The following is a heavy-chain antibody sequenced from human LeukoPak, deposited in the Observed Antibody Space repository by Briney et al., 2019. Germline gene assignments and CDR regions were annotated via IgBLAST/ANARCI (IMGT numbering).Heavy chain of an antibody. D-gene: IGHD3-3*01. J-gene: IGHJ4*02. CDR2: INTDGSST. Sequence: GGSLRLSCAASGFTFSSYWMHWVRQAPGKGLVWVSRINTDGSSTSYADSVKGRFTISRDNAKNTLYLQMNSLRAEDTAVYYCARVVDFWSGYSDYWGQGTLVTVSS. CDR1: GFTFSSYW. CDR3: ARVVDFWSGYSDY. V-gene: IGHV3-74*01.